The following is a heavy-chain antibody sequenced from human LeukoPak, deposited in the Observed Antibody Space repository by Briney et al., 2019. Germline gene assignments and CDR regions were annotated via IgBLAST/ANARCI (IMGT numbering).Heavy chain of an antibody. D-gene: IGHD3-22*01. V-gene: IGHV1-24*01. J-gene: IGHJ4*02. CDR1: GYTLTELS. CDR3: ATQPRDYYDSSGYYYPAGY. Sequence: ASVKVSCKVSGYTLTELSMHWVRQAPGKGLEWRGGFDPEDGETIYAQKFQGRVTMTEDTSTDTAYMELSSLRSEDTAVYYCATQPRDYYDSSGYYYPAGYWGQGTLVTVSS. CDR2: FDPEDGET.